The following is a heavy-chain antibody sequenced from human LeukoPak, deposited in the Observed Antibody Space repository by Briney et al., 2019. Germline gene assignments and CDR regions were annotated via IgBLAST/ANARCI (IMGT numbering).Heavy chain of an antibody. Sequence: GGSLRLSRAASGFTFSSYAMHWVRQAPGKGLEWVAVISYDGSNKYYADSVKGRFTISRDNSKNTLCLQMNSLRAEDTAVYYCARGTVVTRWWFCPVFDPWGQGTLVTVSS. J-gene: IGHJ5*02. D-gene: IGHD4-23*01. CDR2: ISYDGSNK. CDR1: GFTFSSYA. V-gene: IGHV3-30-3*01. CDR3: ARGTVVTRWWFCPVFDP.